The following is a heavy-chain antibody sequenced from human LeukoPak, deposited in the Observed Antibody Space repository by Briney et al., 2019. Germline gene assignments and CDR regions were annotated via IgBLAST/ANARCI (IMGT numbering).Heavy chain of an antibody. J-gene: IGHJ4*02. CDR2: IYHSGST. V-gene: IGHV4-61*01. CDR3: AREFSY. Sequence: SETLSLTCTVSGGSVSGGNFYWSWIRQPPGKGLEWIGCIYHSGSTKYNPSLKSRVTISLDTSKNQFSLWLSSVTAADTAVYYCAREFSYWGQGTLVTVSS. CDR1: GGSVSGGNFY.